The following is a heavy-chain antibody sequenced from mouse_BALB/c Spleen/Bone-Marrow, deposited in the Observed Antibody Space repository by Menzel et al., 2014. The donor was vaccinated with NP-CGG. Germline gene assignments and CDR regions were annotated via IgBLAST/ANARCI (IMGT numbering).Heavy chain of an antibody. J-gene: IGHJ4*01. CDR3: ARSGIGYYYGSGSYAMDY. V-gene: IGHV5-17*02. Sequence: EVKLVESGGGLVQPGGSRKLSCAASGFTFSSFGMHWVRQAPEKGLEWVAYISSGSSTIYYADTVKGRFTISRDNPKNTLFLQMTSLRSEDTAMYYCARSGIGYYYGSGSYAMDYWGQGTSVTVSS. D-gene: IGHD1-1*01. CDR1: GFTFSSFG. CDR2: ISSGSSTI.